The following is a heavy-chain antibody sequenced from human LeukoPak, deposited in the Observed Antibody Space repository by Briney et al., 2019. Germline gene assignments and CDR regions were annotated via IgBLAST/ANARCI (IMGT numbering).Heavy chain of an antibody. CDR3: ARARTQDFDY. Sequence: AGGSLRLSCAASGFTFSSYAMSWVRQAPGKGLEWVSALSGSAGSTYYTDSVKGRFTISRDNSKNTLYLQMNSLRAEDTAVYYCARARTQDFDYWGQGTLVTVSS. J-gene: IGHJ4*02. D-gene: IGHD2-15*01. CDR1: GFTFSSYA. CDR2: LSGSAGST. V-gene: IGHV3-23*01.